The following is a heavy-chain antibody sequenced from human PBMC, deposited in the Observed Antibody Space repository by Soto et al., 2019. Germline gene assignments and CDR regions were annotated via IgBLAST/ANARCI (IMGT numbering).Heavy chain of an antibody. CDR3: ARGEIWFGELLPLDY. V-gene: IGHV4-34*01. D-gene: IGHD3-10*01. Sequence: SETLSLTCAVYGGSFSGYYWSWIRQPPGKGLEWIGEINHSGSTNYNPSLKSRVTISVDTSKNQFSLKLSSVTAADTAVYYCARGEIWFGELLPLDYWGQGTLVTVSS. CDR2: INHSGST. J-gene: IGHJ4*02. CDR1: GGSFSGYY.